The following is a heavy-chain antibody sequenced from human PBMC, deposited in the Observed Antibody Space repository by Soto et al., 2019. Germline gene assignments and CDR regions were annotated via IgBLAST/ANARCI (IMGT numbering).Heavy chain of an antibody. CDR3: AGPVGGYQVLFGTWYGTRSDY. V-gene: IGHV3-23*01. CDR2: ISGSGDTT. D-gene: IGHD6-13*01. Sequence: GGSLRLSCAASGPSFSSYPMTWVRQAPGKGLEWVSAISGSGDTTLYAASVRGRLIISRDSSKNKVYLDMSSLRAEDTALYYCAGPVGGYQVLFGTWYGTRSDYWGQGPLVTVSS. J-gene: IGHJ4*02. CDR1: GPSFSSYP.